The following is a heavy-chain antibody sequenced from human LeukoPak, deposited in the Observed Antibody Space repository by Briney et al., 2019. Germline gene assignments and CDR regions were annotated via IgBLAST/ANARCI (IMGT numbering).Heavy chain of an antibody. CDR1: GFSLSTSGVG. J-gene: IGHJ4*02. D-gene: IGHD2-8*01. V-gene: IGHV2-5*01. CDR3: ARISLVCTNGVCYTGYYFDS. Sequence: SGPTLVNPTQTLTLTCTFSGFSLSTSGVGVGWIRQPPGKALEWLALIYWNDDKRYSPSLKSRLTITKDTSKNQVVLTMTNMDPVDTATYYCARISLVCTNGVCYTGYYFDSWGQGTLSPSPQ. CDR2: IYWNDDK.